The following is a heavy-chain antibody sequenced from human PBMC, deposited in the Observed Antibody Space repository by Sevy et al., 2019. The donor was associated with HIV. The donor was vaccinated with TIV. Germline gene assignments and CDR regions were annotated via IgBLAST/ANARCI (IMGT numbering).Heavy chain of an antibody. CDR2: IDYTGST. CDR1: GGSISGYY. CDR3: ARHEAGSGTYYNLIEY. Sequence: SETLSLTCAVSGGSISGYYWSWIRQPPGKGLEWIGYIDYTGSTNYSPSLKSRVTISVDTSTSQFSLKLNSVTAADTAFYYCARHEAGSGTYYNLIEYWGQGTLVTVSS. J-gene: IGHJ4*02. D-gene: IGHD3-10*01. V-gene: IGHV4-59*08.